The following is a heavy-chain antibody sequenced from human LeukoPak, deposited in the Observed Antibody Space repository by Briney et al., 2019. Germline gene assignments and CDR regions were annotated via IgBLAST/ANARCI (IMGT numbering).Heavy chain of an antibody. J-gene: IGHJ3*02. CDR2: IIPIFGTA. D-gene: IGHD2-2*01. V-gene: IGHV1-69*13. CDR3: ARDWGYIVVVPAASVEAFDI. CDR1: GGTFSSYA. Sequence: SVKVSCKASGGTFSSYAISWVRQAPGQGLEWMGGIIPIFGTANYAQKFQGRVTITADESTSTAYMELSSLRSEDTAVCYCARDWGYIVVVPAASVEAFDIWGQGTMVTVSS.